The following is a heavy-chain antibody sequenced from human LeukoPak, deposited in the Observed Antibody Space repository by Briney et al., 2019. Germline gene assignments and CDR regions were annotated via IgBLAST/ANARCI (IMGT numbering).Heavy chain of an antibody. CDR2: IYYSGST. CDR3: ARDRSYYYDSSGYQAMFDY. Sequence: SETLSLTCTVSGGSISSYYLSWIRQPPGKGLEWIGYIYYSGSTNYNPSLKSRVTISVDTSKNQFSLKLSSVTAADTAVYYCARDRSYYYDSSGYQAMFDYWGQGTLVTVSS. V-gene: IGHV4-59*01. D-gene: IGHD3-22*01. CDR1: GGSISSYY. J-gene: IGHJ4*02.